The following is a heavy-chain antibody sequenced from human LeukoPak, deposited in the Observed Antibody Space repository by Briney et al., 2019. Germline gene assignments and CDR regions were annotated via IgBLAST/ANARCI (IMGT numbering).Heavy chain of an antibody. J-gene: IGHJ4*02. Sequence: SETLSLTCAVYGWSFSGYYLSWIRQPPGKGLEGIWEINHSGSTNYNPALKSRVTISVDTCKNQFYLQLSYVTAEETDVYYCASDITDDSSAYPDYWGQGTLVTVSS. V-gene: IGHV4-34*01. CDR2: INHSGST. CDR3: ASDITDDSSAYPDY. D-gene: IGHD3-22*01. CDR1: GWSFSGYY.